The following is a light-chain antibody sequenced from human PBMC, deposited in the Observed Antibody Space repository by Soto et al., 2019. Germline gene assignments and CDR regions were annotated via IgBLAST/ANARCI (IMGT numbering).Light chain of an antibody. Sequence: EIVLTQSPATLSLSPGERATLSCRASQSISGYLAWYQHRPGRAPRLLIYDASNRATGIPDRFSGRRSGTDFTLTISSLEREDFAVYYCQQRASWPLTFGGGTALE. CDR2: DAS. V-gene: IGKV3-11*01. CDR3: QQRASWPLT. CDR1: QSISGY. J-gene: IGKJ4*01.